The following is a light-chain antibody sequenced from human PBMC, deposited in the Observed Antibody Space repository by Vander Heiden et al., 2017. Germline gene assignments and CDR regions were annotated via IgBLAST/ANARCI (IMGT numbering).Light chain of an antibody. CDR3: GAWDSSLSVVL. J-gene: IGLJ3*02. CDR2: DNN. CDR1: SSNIGYNS. V-gene: IGLV1-51*01. Sequence: QSVLTQPPSVSAAPGQKVTISCSGGSSNIGYNSVSWYQQLPGTAPKFLIYDNNKRPSGITDRFSGSKSGTSATLDITGLQTGDEAGYYCGAWDSSLSVVLFGGGTKLTVL.